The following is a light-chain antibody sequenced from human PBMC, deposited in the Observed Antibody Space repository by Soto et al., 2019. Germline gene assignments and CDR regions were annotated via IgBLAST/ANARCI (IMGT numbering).Light chain of an antibody. CDR2: KAS. Sequence: DIQKTQYPSTRYSDVGDRVTITCRASQSISSWLAWYQQKPGKAPKLLIYKASSLESGVPSRFSGSGSGTEFTLTISSLQPDDFATYYCQHYNSYSEAFGQGTKV. V-gene: IGKV1-5*03. J-gene: IGKJ1*01. CDR3: QHYNSYSEA. CDR1: QSISSW.